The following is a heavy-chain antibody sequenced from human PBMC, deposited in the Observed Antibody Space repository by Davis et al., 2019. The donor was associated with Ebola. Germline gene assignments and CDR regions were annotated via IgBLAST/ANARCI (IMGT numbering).Heavy chain of an antibody. CDR2: MNPNSGNT. CDR1: GYTFTSYY. CDR3: ARDTSGHYYYYYMDV. Sequence: ASVKVSCKASGYTFTSYYMHWVRQAPGQGLEWMGWMNPNSGNTGYAQKFQGRVTMTRNTSISTAYMELSSLRSEDTAVYYCARDTSGHYYYYYMDVWGKGTTVTVSS. V-gene: IGHV1-8*02. D-gene: IGHD3-10*01. J-gene: IGHJ6*03.